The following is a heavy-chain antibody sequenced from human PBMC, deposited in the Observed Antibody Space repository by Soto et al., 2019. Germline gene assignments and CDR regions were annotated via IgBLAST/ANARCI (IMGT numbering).Heavy chain of an antibody. J-gene: IGHJ5*02. V-gene: IGHV1-58*02. D-gene: IGHD1-1*01. CDR2: IVVGSGTT. CDR1: GFTFSSCG. Sequence: QIQLVQFGPEVRKPGTPVKVSCKASGFTFSSCGIHWLRQARGQRLEWIGWIVVGSGTTNYAQKFQERVTMTRDVSTNTAYMELTSLRSDDTAVYDCAAYLAPTDPYNGFEPWGQGTLVTVSS. CDR3: AAYLAPTDPYNGFEP.